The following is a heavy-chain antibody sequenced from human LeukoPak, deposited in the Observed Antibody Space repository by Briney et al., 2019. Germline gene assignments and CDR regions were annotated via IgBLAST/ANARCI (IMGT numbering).Heavy chain of an antibody. V-gene: IGHV3-30*02. D-gene: IGHD6-13*01. J-gene: IGHJ4*02. CDR3: AKVGAAAGLYYFDY. CDR1: GFNFSSYV. CDR2: KRYDGSNN. Sequence: PGGSLRLSCAASGFNFSSYVMHWVRQAPGKRLAWVAFKRYDGSNNYYADSVKGRFTISRDNSKNTLYLQMNSLRAEDTAVYYCAKVGAAAGLYYFDYWGQGTLVTVSS.